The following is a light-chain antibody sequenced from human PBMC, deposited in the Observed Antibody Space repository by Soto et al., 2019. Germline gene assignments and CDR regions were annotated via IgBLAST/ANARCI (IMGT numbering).Light chain of an antibody. CDR1: QSVSSRY. Sequence: EIVLTQSPVTLSLSPGERATLSCSASQSVSSRYFAWYQQKPGQAPRLLIYAASSRAAGIPDRFSGSGSGTDFSLTISRLEPEDFAVYYCHQYASSRTFGPGTKVE. CDR3: HQYASSRT. J-gene: IGKJ1*01. V-gene: IGKV3-20*01. CDR2: AAS.